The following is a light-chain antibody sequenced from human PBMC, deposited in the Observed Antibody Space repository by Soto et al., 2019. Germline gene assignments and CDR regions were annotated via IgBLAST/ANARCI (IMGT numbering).Light chain of an antibody. CDR1: SSNIGSNA. CDR3: AAWDDSLNGWI. J-gene: IGLJ2*01. V-gene: IGLV1-44*01. Sequence: QSVLTQPPSASGTPGQRVTISCSGSSSNIGSNAVSWYQHFPGTAPKVLIYSDDQRPSGVPDRFSGSKSGTSASLAISGLQSEDEASYFCAAWDDSLNGWIFGGGTKLTVL. CDR2: SDD.